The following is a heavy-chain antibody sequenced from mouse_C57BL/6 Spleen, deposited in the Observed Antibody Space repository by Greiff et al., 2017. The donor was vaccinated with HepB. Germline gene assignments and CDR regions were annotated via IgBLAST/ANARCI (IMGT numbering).Heavy chain of an antibody. CDR2: IDPSDSNT. V-gene: IGHV1-69*01. J-gene: IGHJ2*01. D-gene: IGHD2-13*01. Sequence: QVQLQQSGAELVMPGASVKLSCKASGYTFTSYCMPWVKQRPGKGLEWIGEIDPSDSNTNYIQKFKGKCNFTIDKSYSKGYMQLSSLTSEDSAVYYCARGGDSYFDYWGQGTTLTVSS. CDR1: GYTFTSYC. CDR3: ARGGDSYFDY.